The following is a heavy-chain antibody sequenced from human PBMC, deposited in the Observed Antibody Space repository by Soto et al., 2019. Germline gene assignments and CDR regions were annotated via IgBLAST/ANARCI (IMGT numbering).Heavy chain of an antibody. J-gene: IGHJ4*02. Sequence: SETLSLTCTVSGGSISRGYYWSWICQHPGEGLEWIGFIYHTGNTFYNPSLESRVTISVDTSKKHFSLELTSATAADTAVYYCARVFDSSGFFYIFDYWGQGTLVTVSS. CDR3: ARVFDSSGFFYIFDY. V-gene: IGHV4-31*03. CDR2: IYHTGNT. D-gene: IGHD3-22*01. CDR1: GGSISRGYY.